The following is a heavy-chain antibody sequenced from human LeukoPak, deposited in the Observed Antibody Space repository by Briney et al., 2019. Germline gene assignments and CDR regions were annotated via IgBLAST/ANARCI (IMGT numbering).Heavy chain of an antibody. V-gene: IGHV4-59*01. D-gene: IGHD3-3*01. Sequence: SETLCLTCTVSGGSISDYSWNWIRQPPGKGLEWIGYIYYSGSTTYNPSLKSRVTMSVDTAKNQFSLTVRSVTAADTAVYYCARGDFCSKSNCYLRTMDVWGKGTTVSVSS. CDR2: IYYSGST. CDR1: GGSISDYS. J-gene: IGHJ6*03. CDR3: ARGDFCSKSNCYLRTMDV.